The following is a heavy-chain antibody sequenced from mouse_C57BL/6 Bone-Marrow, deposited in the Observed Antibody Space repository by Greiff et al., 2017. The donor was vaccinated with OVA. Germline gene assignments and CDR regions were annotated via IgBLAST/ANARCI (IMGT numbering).Heavy chain of an antibody. CDR2: ISDGGSYT. V-gene: IGHV5-4*03. J-gene: IGHJ3*01. Sequence: DVKLQESGGGLVKPGGSLKLSCAASGFTFSSYAMSWVRQTPEKRLEWVATISDGGSYTYYPDNVKGRFTISRDNAKNNLYLQMSHLKSEDTAMYYCARGLGRAPFAYWGQGTLVTVSA. CDR1: GFTFSSYA. D-gene: IGHD4-1*01. CDR3: ARGLGRAPFAY.